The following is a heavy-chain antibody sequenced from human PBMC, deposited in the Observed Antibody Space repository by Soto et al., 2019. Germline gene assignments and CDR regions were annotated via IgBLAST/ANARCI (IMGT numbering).Heavy chain of an antibody. Sequence: CSAASRVRFGVHFMTWICQAPGKGLEWVSKISGDGTTMYYADSVKGRFTVSRDNAKNSLYLQMNSLRADDTAVYYCASDPFNSASAFWGSGTLVTVSS. CDR2: ISGDGTTM. J-gene: IGHJ4*01. CDR3: ASDPFNSASAF. CDR1: RVRFGVHF. V-gene: IGHV3-11*04. D-gene: IGHD1-20*01.